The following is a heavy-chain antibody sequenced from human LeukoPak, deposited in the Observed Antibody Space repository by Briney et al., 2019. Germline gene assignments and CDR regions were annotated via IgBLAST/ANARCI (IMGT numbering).Heavy chain of an antibody. Sequence: PSETLSLTCTVSGGSISRDNYCWGWIRQPPVKGLEWIGSFCYGGSSYNNPSLKSRVTISVDTSKNQLSLKLSSVTAADTAVYYCVRSRMGDGYNFAYWGQGTLVTVSS. CDR3: VRSRMGDGYNFAY. D-gene: IGHD5-24*01. CDR1: GGSISRDNYC. CDR2: FCYGGSS. V-gene: IGHV4-39*01. J-gene: IGHJ4*02.